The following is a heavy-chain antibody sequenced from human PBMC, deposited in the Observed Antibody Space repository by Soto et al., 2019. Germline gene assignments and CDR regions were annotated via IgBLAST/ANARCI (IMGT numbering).Heavy chain of an antibody. CDR1: GFTFSNYG. V-gene: IGHV3-30*03. J-gene: IGHJ4*02. Sequence: QVQLVESGGGVVQPGGSLRLSCAASGFTFSNYGMHWVRQAPGKGLEWVAVISYDGSNKYYADSVKGRFTISRDNSKNTLYLQINSLTAEDTAVYYCARDWVWFGAHAIDYWGQGTLVTVSS. CDR3: ARDWVWFGAHAIDY. CDR2: ISYDGSNK. D-gene: IGHD3-10*01.